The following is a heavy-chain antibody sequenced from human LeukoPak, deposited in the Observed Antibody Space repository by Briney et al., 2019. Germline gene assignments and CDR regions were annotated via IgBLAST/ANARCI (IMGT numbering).Heavy chain of an antibody. V-gene: IGHV1-46*01. D-gene: IGHD6-19*01. CDR2: INPSGGST. Sequence: ASVKVSCKASGYTFTSYYMHWVRQAPGQGLEWMGIINPSGGSTSYAQKFQGRVTMTRDTSTSTVYMELSSLRSEDTAVYYCARDLWIAVAGTSADVWGQGTTVTVSS. J-gene: IGHJ6*02. CDR3: ARDLWIAVAGTSADV. CDR1: GYTFTSYY.